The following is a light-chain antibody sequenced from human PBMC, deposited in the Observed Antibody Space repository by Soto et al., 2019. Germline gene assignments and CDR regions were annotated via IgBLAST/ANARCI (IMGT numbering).Light chain of an antibody. CDR1: QSVRTK. J-gene: IGKJ1*01. CDR2: YSS. Sequence: EEMVTRFPYTXSVSVGKTLPSACGARQSVRTKLAWYHKRPGKAXRXXLHYSSNRESEIQARFRGSGSGTKFTLAISSLQSEDFAVYYCQQYAALPETFGQGTQVDI. CDR3: QQYAALPET. V-gene: IGKV3-15*01.